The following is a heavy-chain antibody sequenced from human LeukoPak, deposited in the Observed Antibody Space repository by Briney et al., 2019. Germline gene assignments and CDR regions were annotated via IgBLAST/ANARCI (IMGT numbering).Heavy chain of an antibody. CDR2: IYSSGGT. V-gene: IGHV4-4*07. CDR3: AREVRFGDFFY. CDR1: GGSISSYY. Sequence: SETLSLTCTVSGGSISSYYWSWIRQPAGKGLEWIGRIYSSGGTTYNPSLKSRVTMSVDTSRNEFSLQLSSVTAADTAVYYRAREVRFGDFFYWGQGTPVTVSS. D-gene: IGHD3-10*01. J-gene: IGHJ4*02.